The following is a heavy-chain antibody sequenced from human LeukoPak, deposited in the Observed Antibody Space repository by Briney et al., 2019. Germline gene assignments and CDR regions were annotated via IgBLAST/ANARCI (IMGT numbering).Heavy chain of an antibody. Sequence: PSETLSLTCAVYGGSFSGYYWSWIRQPPGKGLEWIGEINHSGSTNYNPSLKSRVTISVDTSKNQFSLKLSSVTAADTAVYYCAKMATISNYYYGMDVWGQGTTVTVS. V-gene: IGHV4-34*01. CDR3: AKMATISNYYYGMDV. CDR1: GGSFSGYY. D-gene: IGHD5-24*01. CDR2: INHSGST. J-gene: IGHJ6*02.